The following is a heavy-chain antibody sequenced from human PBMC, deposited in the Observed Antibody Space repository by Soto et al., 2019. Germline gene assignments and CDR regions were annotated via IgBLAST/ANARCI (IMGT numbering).Heavy chain of an antibody. Sequence: QVQLVQSGAEVKKPGASVKVSCKASGYTFTSYGISWVRQAPGQGLEWMGWISAYNGNTNYAQKLQGRVTMTTDTTTSTAYMELRSLRSDDTAVYYCARQDYGDNSEPNWYFDLWGRGTLVTVSS. CDR3: ARQDYGDNSEPNWYFDL. CDR1: GYTFTSYG. J-gene: IGHJ2*01. D-gene: IGHD4-17*01. V-gene: IGHV1-18*01. CDR2: ISAYNGNT.